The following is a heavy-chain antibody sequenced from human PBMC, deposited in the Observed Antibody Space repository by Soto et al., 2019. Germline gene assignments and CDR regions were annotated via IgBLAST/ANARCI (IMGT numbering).Heavy chain of an antibody. J-gene: IGHJ5*02. CDR2: IYYSGST. Sequence: SETLSLTCTVSGGSISSYYWSWIRQPPGKGLEWIGYIYYSGSTNYNPSLKSRVTISVDTSKNHFSLKLSSVTAADTAVYYCARGRYSSSSKSCFDPWGQGTLVTVSS. V-gene: IGHV4-59*01. CDR3: ARGRYSSSSKSCFDP. CDR1: GGSISSYY. D-gene: IGHD6-6*01.